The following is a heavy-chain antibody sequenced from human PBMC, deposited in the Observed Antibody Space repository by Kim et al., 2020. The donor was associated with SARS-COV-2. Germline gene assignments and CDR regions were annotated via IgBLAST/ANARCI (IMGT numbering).Heavy chain of an antibody. J-gene: IGHJ4*02. CDR3: ATTRAWSGYYYNFDY. V-gene: IGHV1-2*06. CDR1: GYTFTGYY. D-gene: IGHD3-22*01. CDR2: INPNSGGT. Sequence: ASVKVSCKASGYTFTGYYMHWVRQAPGQGLEWMGRINPNSGGTNYAQKFQGRVTMNRDTSISTAYMELSRLRSDDTAVYYCATTRAWSGYYYNFDYWGQGTLVTVSS.